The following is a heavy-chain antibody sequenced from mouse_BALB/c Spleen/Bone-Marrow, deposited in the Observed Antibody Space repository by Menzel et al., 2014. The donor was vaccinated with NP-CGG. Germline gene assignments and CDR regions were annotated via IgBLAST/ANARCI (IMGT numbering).Heavy chain of an antibody. CDR1: GCSFTTYW. CDR2: INPSNGRT. V-gene: IGHV1S81*02. Sequence: VQLQQSGAELVKPGASVRLSCKASGCSFTTYWIHWVKQRPGQGLEWIGEINPSNGRTYYNEKFKSKATLTVDKSSSTAYMQLSSLTSEDSAVYYCARYDGPAWFAYWGQGTLVTVSA. D-gene: IGHD2-3*01. J-gene: IGHJ3*01. CDR3: ARYDGPAWFAY.